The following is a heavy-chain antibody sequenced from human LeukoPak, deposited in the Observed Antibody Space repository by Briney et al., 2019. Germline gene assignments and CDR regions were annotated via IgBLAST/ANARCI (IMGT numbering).Heavy chain of an antibody. J-gene: IGHJ4*02. D-gene: IGHD3-9*01. CDR3: ARGLKLRYFDWSPYYFDY. CDR2: INRSGST. Sequence: SETLSLTCAVYGGSFSGYYWSWIRQPPGKGLEWIGEINRSGSTNYNPSLKSRVTISVDTSKNQFSLKLSSVTAADTAVYYCARGLKLRYFDWSPYYFDYWGQGTLVTVSS. V-gene: IGHV4-34*01. CDR1: GGSFSGYY.